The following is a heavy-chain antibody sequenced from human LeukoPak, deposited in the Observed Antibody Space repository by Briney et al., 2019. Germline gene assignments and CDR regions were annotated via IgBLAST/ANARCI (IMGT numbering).Heavy chain of an antibody. CDR2: INHSGSS. Sequence: SETLSLTCGVYGGSLSGYYWTWIRQPPGKGLEWIGEINHSGSSDYNPSLKSRVTISVDTSKNQFSLKLSSVTAADTAVYFCARGPYSYDSSGAFDIWGQGTMVTVSS. J-gene: IGHJ3*02. CDR1: GGSLSGYY. CDR3: ARGPYSYDSSGAFDI. D-gene: IGHD3-22*01. V-gene: IGHV4-34*01.